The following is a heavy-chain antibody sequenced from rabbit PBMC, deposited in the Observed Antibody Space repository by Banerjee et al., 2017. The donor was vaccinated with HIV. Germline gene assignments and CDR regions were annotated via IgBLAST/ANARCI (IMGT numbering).Heavy chain of an antibody. Sequence: QSLEESGGDLVKPGASLTLTCTASGFSFSSSYYMCWVRQAPGKGLEWITCIYAGSSGSTYYASWAKGRFTISKASSTTVTLQMTSLTAADTATYFCEINVVRIDYANLWGPGTLVTVS. CDR2: IYAGSSGST. J-gene: IGHJ4*01. CDR1: GFSFSSSYY. CDR3: EINVVRIDYANL. D-gene: IGHD2-1*01. V-gene: IGHV1S40*01.